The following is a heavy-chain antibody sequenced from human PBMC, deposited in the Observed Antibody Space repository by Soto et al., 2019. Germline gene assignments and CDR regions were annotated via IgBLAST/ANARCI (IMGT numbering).Heavy chain of an antibody. CDR1: GFTFANYA. D-gene: IGHD3-22*01. CDR3: ARESVFTTSASYWFFDF. J-gene: IGHJ2*01. V-gene: IGHV3-23*01. CDR2: IRASGEDT. Sequence: EVHLSESGGALIQRGGSLRLSCAASGFTFANYAMSWVRQAPGKGLEWVSTIRASGEDTFYADSVKGRFSISRDNSKNTLSLEMNSLRAEDPARYYCARESVFTTSASYWFFDFWGRGTLVTVS.